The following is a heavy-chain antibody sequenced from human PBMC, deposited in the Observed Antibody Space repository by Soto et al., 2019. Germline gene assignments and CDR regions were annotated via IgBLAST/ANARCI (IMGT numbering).Heavy chain of an antibody. D-gene: IGHD6-6*01. CDR2: TYFRSKWNY. Sequence: SQTLSLTCAIYGDSVSANNAAWNWIRQSPSRGLEWLGRTYFRSKWNYDYAESVKSRLTITPYTTNNQISLQLNSVIPEDAAMYYCVRQPLANLALYGMDVWGQGTTVTVSS. CDR1: GDSVSANNAA. J-gene: IGHJ6*02. V-gene: IGHV6-1*01. CDR3: VRQPLANLALYGMDV.